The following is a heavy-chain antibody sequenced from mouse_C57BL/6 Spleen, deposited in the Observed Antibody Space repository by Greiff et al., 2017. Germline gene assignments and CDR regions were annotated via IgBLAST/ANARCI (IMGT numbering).Heavy chain of an antibody. J-gene: IGHJ2*01. D-gene: IGHD2-1*01. V-gene: IGHV1-26*01. CDR3: ARVYYGNYVDFDY. CDR1: GYTFTDYY. Sequence: VQLQQSGPELVKPGASVKISCKASGYTFTDYYMNWVKQSHGKSLEWIGDINPNNGGTSYNQKFKGKATLTVDKSSSTAYMELRSLTSEDSAVYYCARVYYGNYVDFDYWGQGTTLTVSS. CDR2: INPNNGGT.